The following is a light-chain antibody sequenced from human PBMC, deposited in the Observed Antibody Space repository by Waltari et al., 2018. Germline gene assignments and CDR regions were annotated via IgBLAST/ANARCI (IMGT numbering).Light chain of an antibody. Sequence: QSALTQPASVSGSPAQSITIARAGTSSDVGVYDSVSLCQQHPGKAPKLMIYEVSNRPSGVSSRFSGSKSANKASLTISGLQAEDEADYYCSSYTSSSSWVFGGGTKLSVL. CDR3: SSYTSSSSWV. J-gene: IGLJ3*02. CDR1: SSDVGVYDS. CDR2: EVS. V-gene: IGLV2-14*01.